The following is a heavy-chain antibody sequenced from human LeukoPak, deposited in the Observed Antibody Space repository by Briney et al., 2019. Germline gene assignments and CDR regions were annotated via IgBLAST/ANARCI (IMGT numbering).Heavy chain of an antibody. CDR1: GFTFSSYA. CDR2: IYSGGST. CDR3: ARDNYYYYMDV. Sequence: PGGSLRLSCAASGFTFSSYAMSWVRQAPGKGLEWVSVIYSGGSTYYADSVKGRFTISRDNSKNTLYLQMNSLRAEDTAVYYCARDNYYYYMDVWGKGTTVTISS. J-gene: IGHJ6*03. V-gene: IGHV3-23*03.